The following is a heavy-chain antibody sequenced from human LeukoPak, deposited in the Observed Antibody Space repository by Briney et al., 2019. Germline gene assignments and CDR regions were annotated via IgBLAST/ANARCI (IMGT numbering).Heavy chain of an antibody. V-gene: IGHV1-2*02. CDR3: AREYQYYYDSSGYSYFDHLDY. Sequence: ASVKVSCKASGYTFTGYYMHWVRQAPGQGLERMGWINPNSGGTNYAQKFQGRVTMTRDTSISTAYMELSRLRSDDTAVYYCAREYQYYYDSSGYSYFDHLDYWGQGTLVTVSS. CDR2: INPNSGGT. D-gene: IGHD3-22*01. CDR1: GYTFTGYY. J-gene: IGHJ4*02.